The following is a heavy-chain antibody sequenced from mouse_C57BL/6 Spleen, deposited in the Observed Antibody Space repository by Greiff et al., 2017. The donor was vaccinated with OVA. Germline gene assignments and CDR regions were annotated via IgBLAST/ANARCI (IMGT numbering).Heavy chain of an antibody. D-gene: IGHD1-1*01. CDR1: GYTFTDYE. Sequence: VQLQQSGAELVRPGASVTLSCKASGYTFTDYEMHWVKQTPVHGLAWIGAIDPETGGTAYNQKFKGKAILTADQSSSTAYMELRRLTSEDSAGDYCTREKELITTVVAPFDVWGTGTTVTVSS. J-gene: IGHJ1*03. CDR3: TREKELITTVVAPFDV. CDR2: IDPETGGT. V-gene: IGHV1-15*01.